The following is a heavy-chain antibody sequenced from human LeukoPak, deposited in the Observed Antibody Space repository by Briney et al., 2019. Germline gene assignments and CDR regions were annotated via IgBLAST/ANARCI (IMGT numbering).Heavy chain of an antibody. D-gene: IGHD5-24*01. CDR3: ARDRYGDGFAHFDY. V-gene: IGHV1-2*02. CDR2: ITPGGGT. J-gene: IGHJ4*02. CDR1: GYTFTYYA. Sequence: ASVRVSCKASGYTFTYYAMHWVRQAPGQGLQWMGWITPGGGTNYPQKFQGRVAITWDTSITTAYMDLSRLTSDDTAVYYCARDRYGDGFAHFDYWGQGALVIVSS.